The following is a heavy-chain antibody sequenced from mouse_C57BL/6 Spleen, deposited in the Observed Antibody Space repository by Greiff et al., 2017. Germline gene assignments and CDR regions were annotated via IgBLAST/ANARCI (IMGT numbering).Heavy chain of an antibody. J-gene: IGHJ3*01. Sequence: VKVVESGAELVRPGASVTLSCKASGYTFTDYEMHWVKQTPVHGLEWIGAIDPVTGGTAYNQKFKGKAILTADKSSSTAYMELRSLTSEDSAVYYCTGVYYDYDGSFSYWGQGTLVTVSA. CDR1: GYTFTDYE. D-gene: IGHD2-4*01. CDR2: IDPVTGGT. V-gene: IGHV1-15*01. CDR3: TGVYYDYDGSFSY.